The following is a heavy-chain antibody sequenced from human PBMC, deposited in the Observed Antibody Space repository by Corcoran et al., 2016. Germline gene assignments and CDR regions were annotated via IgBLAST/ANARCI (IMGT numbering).Heavy chain of an antibody. D-gene: IGHD1-1*01. CDR3: ARSNWRPGRGFDP. CDR2: IYYSGST. CDR1: GGYMSSYY. J-gene: IGHJ5*02. Sequence: QVQLQESGPGLVKPSETLSLTCTVSGGYMSSYYWSWIRQPPGKGLEGSGYIYYSGSTNYNPPLKSRVTISADTSKNQFSLKLSSVTAADTAVYYCARSNWRPGRGFDPWGQGTLVTVSS. V-gene: IGHV4-59*01.